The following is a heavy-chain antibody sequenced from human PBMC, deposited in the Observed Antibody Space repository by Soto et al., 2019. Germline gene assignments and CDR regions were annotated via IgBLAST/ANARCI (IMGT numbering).Heavy chain of an antibody. D-gene: IGHD6-19*01. J-gene: IGHJ6*02. Sequence: EVQLVESGGGLVQPGGSLRLSCAASGFTFSSYWMSWVRQAPGKGLEWVANIKQDGSEKYYVDSVKGRFTISRDNAKNSMYLQMNSLRAEDTAVYYCARGVAVAHEYYYCCMEVWGQGTTVTVSS. V-gene: IGHV3-7*01. CDR1: GFTFSSYW. CDR2: IKQDGSEK. CDR3: ARGVAVAHEYYYCCMEV.